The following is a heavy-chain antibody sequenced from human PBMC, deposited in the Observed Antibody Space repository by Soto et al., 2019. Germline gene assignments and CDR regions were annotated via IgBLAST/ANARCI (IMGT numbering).Heavy chain of an antibody. CDR2: ILSSSGVI. CDR3: ERDLRAPLVATAMPYDMDV. CDR1: GFTFGSYS. D-gene: IGHD2-21*02. V-gene: IGHV3-48*01. J-gene: IGHJ6*03. Sequence: EVQLVESGGGLVQPGGSLRLSCAASGFTFGSYSMNWVRQAPGKGLEWVSFILSSSGVIYYADSVKGRFTISRDNAKNSLYLQMHSLRAEDTAVYYCERDLRAPLVATAMPYDMDVWGKGTTVTVSS.